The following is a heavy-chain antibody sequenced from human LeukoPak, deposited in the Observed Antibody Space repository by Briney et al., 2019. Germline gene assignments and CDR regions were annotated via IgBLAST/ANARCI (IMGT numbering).Heavy chain of an antibody. CDR2: IRYDGSNK. J-gene: IGHJ1*01. D-gene: IGHD2-2*01. CDR3: AKDWYCSSTSCQMAYFQH. Sequence: PGGSLRLSCAASGFTFSSYGMHWVRQAPGKGLEWVAFIRYDGSNKYYADSVKGRFTISRDNSKNTLYLQMNGLRAEDTAVYYCAKDWYCSSTSCQMAYFQHWGQGTLVTVSS. V-gene: IGHV3-30*02. CDR1: GFTFSSYG.